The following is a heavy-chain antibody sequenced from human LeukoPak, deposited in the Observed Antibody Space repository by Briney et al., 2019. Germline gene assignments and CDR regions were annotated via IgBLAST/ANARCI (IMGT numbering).Heavy chain of an antibody. CDR1: GYTFTSYY. CDR3: ARDNTAVAGRVIDY. V-gene: IGHV1-46*01. D-gene: IGHD6-19*01. Sequence: ASVKVSCKASGYTFTSYYIHWVRQAPGQGLEGMGIINPSVGSTTYAQNFQGRVTMTRYTSTSSVYMELSSLRSEDTAVYYCARDNTAVAGRVIDYWGQGTLVTVSS. J-gene: IGHJ4*02. CDR2: INPSVGST.